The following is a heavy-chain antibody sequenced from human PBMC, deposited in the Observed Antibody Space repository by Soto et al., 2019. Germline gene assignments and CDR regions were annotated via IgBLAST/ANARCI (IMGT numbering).Heavy chain of an antibody. D-gene: IGHD3-10*01. CDR3: ARAGFSYGHLLF. V-gene: IGHV4-30-4*01. CDR2: VFYSGAT. CDR1: DGPIKAGDCY. J-gene: IGHJ4*02. Sequence: LTLTCYVSDGPIKAGDCYWNWIRQPPGKGLEWIGYVFYSGATNYSPSLKSRAAISMDTSKNQFSLSLTSVTAADTAVYYCARAGFSYGHLLFWGQGIRVTVS.